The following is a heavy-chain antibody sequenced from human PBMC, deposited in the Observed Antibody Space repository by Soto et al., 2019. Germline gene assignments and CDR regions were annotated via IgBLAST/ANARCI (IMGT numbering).Heavy chain of an antibody. CDR2: IKQDGSEK. CDR1: GFTLSSYW. Sequence: EVQLVESGGGLVQPGGSLRLSCAASGFTLSSYWMSWVRQAPGKGLEWVANIKQDGSEKYYVDSVKGRFTISRDNANNSLYLQMNSLRAEDTALYYCARGYGSSYSPRYYGMDVWGQGTTVTVSS. CDR3: ARGYGSSYSPRYYGMDV. J-gene: IGHJ6*02. D-gene: IGHD6-13*01. V-gene: IGHV3-7*05.